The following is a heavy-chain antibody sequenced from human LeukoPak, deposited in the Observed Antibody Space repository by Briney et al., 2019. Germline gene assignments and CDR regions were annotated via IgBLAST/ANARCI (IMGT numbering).Heavy chain of an antibody. CDR3: ARSRRPTAMYAFDI. J-gene: IGHJ3*02. CDR1: GGSMSTYY. D-gene: IGHD2-2*01. V-gene: IGHV4-59*01. Sequence: PSETLSLTCSVSGGSMSTYYWSWIRQPPGKGLEWIGYIYDSGSTGYSPSLKSRVTISADTSKNQFSLKLSSVSAADTAIYYCARSRRPTAMYAFDIWGQGTMVTVSS. CDR2: IYDSGST.